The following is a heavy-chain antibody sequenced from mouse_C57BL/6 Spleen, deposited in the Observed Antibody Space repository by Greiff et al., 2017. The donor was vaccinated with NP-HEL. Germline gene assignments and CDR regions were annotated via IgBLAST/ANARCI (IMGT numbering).Heavy chain of an antibody. V-gene: IGHV5-17*01. Sequence: DVQLVESGGGLVKPGGSLKLSCAASGFTFSDYGMHWVRQAPEKGLEWVAYISSGSSTIYYADTVKGRFTISRDNAKNTLFLQMTSLRSEDTAMYYCARGSYDGNYEWFAYWGQGTLVTVSA. J-gene: IGHJ3*01. CDR1: GFTFSDYG. CDR3: ARGSYDGNYEWFAY. D-gene: IGHD2-1*01. CDR2: ISSGSSTI.